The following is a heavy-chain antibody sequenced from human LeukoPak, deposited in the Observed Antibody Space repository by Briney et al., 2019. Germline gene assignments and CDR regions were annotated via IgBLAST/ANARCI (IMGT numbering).Heavy chain of an antibody. CDR1: GFTFNNYG. J-gene: IGHJ4*02. D-gene: IGHD1-26*01. CDR3: AKDVGKWESLHFFDY. V-gene: IGHV3-30*18. Sequence: GGSLRLSCAASGFTFNNYGMHWVRQAPGKGLEWVAVISYDGRNKHYPDSVKGRFTISRDISTDTLWLQMDSLRTEDTAVYYCAKDVGKWESLHFFDYWGQGTLVTVSS. CDR2: ISYDGRNK.